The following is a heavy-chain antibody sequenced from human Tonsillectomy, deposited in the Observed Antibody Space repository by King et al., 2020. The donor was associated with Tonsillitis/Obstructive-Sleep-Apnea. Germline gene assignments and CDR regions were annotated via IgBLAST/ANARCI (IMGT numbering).Heavy chain of an antibody. V-gene: IGHV3-11*05. D-gene: IGHD2-2*01. CDR2: ISSSSIYT. J-gene: IGHJ5*02. Sequence: VQLVESGGGLVKPGGSLRLSCAASGFTFSDYYMSWIRQAPGQGLEWVSYISSSSIYTNYEDSVKGRFTSSRDNAKNSLYLQMNSLRAEDTAVYYCARRSSSCSSTSCYNWFDPWGQGTLVTVSS. CDR1: GFTFSDYY. CDR3: ARRSSSCSSTSCYNWFDP.